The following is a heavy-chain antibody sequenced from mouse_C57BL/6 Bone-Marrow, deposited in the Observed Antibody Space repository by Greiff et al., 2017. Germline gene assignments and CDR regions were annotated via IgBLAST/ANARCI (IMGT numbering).Heavy chain of an antibody. CDR2: IRSKSNNYAT. CDR1: GFSFNTYA. CDR3: VRHYYGSSDVYAMDY. J-gene: IGHJ4*01. D-gene: IGHD1-1*01. V-gene: IGHV10-1*01. Sequence: EVQVVESGGGLVQPKGSLKLSCAASGFSFNTYAMNWVRQAPGKGLEWVARIRSKSNNYATYYADSVKDRFTISRDDSESMLYLQMNNLKTEDTAMYYCVRHYYGSSDVYAMDYWGQGTSVTVSS.